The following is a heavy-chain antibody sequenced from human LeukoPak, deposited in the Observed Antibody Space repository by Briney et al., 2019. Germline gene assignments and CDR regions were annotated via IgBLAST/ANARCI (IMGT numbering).Heavy chain of an antibody. CDR3: ARDRGRDSSSYYPNWFDP. D-gene: IGHD3-22*01. CDR2: ISAYNGNA. V-gene: IGHV1-18*01. J-gene: IGHJ5*02. Sequence: GPSVKLSCTASGYTFTIYGISWVRQAPGQGLEWMGWISAYNGNANYAQNLHGRVTMTTDTSTSTAYMELRSLRSDDTAVYYCARDRGRDSSSYYPNWFDPWGQGTLVTVSS. CDR1: GYTFTIYG.